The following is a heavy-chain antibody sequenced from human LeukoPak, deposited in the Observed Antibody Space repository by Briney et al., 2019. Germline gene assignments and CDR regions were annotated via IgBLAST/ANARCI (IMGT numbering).Heavy chain of an antibody. J-gene: IGHJ3*02. Sequence: SETLSLTCTVPGGSISSSSYYWGWIRQPPGKGLEWIGSIYYSGSTYYNPSLKSRVTISVDTSKNQFSLKLSSVTAADTAVYYCARQGAMAFDIWGQGTMVTVSS. CDR3: ARQGAMAFDI. CDR1: GGSISSSSYY. CDR2: IYYSGST. V-gene: IGHV4-39*01.